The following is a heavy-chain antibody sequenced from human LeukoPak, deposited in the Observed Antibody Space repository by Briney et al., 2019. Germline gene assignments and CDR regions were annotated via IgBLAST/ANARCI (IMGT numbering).Heavy chain of an antibody. J-gene: IGHJ4*02. CDR2: IYYSGST. Sequence: PSETLSLTCTVSGGSISSYYWSRIRQPPGKGLEWIGYIYYSGSTNYNPSLKSRVTISVDTSKNQFSLKLSSVTAADTAVYYCARDSSMGSYYFDYWGQGTLVTVSS. CDR3: ARDSSMGSYYFDY. V-gene: IGHV4-59*01. D-gene: IGHD1-26*01. CDR1: GGSISSYY.